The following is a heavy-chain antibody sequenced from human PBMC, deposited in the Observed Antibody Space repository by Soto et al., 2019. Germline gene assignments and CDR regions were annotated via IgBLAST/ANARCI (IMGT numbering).Heavy chain of an antibody. CDR3: ARDTAMALPDA. Sequence: QVQLVQSGTEVKKPGASVKVSCKASGYTFTSYAISWVRQAPGQGLEWRGWINPYNGNTNYAQKLKGRGTMITDTSTSTAYMELRSLRSDDTAVYYCARDTAMALPDAWGQGTLVTVSS. J-gene: IGHJ4*02. V-gene: IGHV1-18*01. CDR2: INPYNGNT. D-gene: IGHD5-18*01. CDR1: GYTFTSYA.